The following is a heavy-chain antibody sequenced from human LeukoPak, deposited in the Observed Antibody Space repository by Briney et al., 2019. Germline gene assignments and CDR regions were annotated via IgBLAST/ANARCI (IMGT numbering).Heavy chain of an antibody. Sequence: GGSLRLSCEASGFSLSDYPMNWVRQAPGKGPEWVSYISSSDGRMYYADSVKGRFTISRDNARNSLYLRMNSLIAEDSAVYYCARIQRLLGYAYGIDYWGQGTQVTVSS. V-gene: IGHV3-48*03. CDR3: ARIQRLLGYAYGIDY. CDR2: ISSSDGRM. CDR1: GFSLSDYP. J-gene: IGHJ4*02. D-gene: IGHD5-18*01.